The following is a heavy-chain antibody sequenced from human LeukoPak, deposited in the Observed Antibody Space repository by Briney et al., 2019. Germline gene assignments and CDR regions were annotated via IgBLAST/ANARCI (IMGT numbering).Heavy chain of an antibody. CDR2: IYYGGNT. D-gene: IGHD3-10*01. V-gene: IGHV4-59*01. Sequence: PSETLSLTCTVSGGSISSYYWSWIRQPPGKGLEWIGYIYYGGNTNYNPSLKSRVTISVDTSKKQFSLNLRSVTAADTAVYYCARTPTYYGSATYLDYWGQGTLVTVSS. CDR3: ARTPTYYGSATYLDY. CDR1: GGSISSYY. J-gene: IGHJ4*02.